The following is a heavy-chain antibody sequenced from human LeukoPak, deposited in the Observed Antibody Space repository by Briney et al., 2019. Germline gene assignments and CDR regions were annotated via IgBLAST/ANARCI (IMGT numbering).Heavy chain of an antibody. CDR2: INPNSGGT. J-gene: IGHJ4*02. D-gene: IGHD1-7*01. Sequence: ASVKVSCKASGYTFTGYYMHWVRQAPGQGLEWMGWINPNSGGTNYAQKFQGRVTMTRDTSISTAYMELSRLRSDDTAVYYCARGTGTTSGGAAYWGQGTLVTVPS. V-gene: IGHV1-2*02. CDR1: GYTFTGYY. CDR3: ARGTGTTSGGAAY.